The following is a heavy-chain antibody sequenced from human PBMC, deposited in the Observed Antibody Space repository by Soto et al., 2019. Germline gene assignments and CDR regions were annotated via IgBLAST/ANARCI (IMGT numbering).Heavy chain of an antibody. CDR1: GFTFSDHY. V-gene: IGHV3-72*01. CDR3: ASGSSPFDY. Sequence: GGSLRLSCAASGFTFSDHYMDWVRQAPGKGLEWVGRIRNKANNYTTEYAASVKGRFTISRDDSKNSLYLQMNSLKTEDTAVYNCASGSSPFDYWGQGTLVTVSS. CDR2: IRNKANNYTT. J-gene: IGHJ4*02. D-gene: IGHD1-26*01.